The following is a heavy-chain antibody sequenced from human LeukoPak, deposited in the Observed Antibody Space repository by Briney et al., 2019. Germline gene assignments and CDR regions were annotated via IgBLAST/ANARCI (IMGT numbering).Heavy chain of an antibody. Sequence: PSETLSLTCTVSGGSISSSSYYWGWIRQPPGKGLEWIGSIYYSGSTYYNPSLKSRVTISVDTSKNQFSLKLSSVTAADTAVYYCASEGGVAYSSSWYTYNWFDPWGQGTLVTVSP. CDR1: GGSISSSSYY. V-gene: IGHV4-39*01. D-gene: IGHD6-13*01. CDR2: IYYSGST. J-gene: IGHJ5*02. CDR3: ASEGGVAYSSSWYTYNWFDP.